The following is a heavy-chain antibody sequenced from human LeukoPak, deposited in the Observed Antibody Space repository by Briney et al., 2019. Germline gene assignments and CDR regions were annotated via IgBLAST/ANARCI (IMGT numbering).Heavy chain of an antibody. CDR3: ARVEWFGERDSDY. J-gene: IGHJ4*02. CDR2: LSNGGYT. V-gene: IGHV3-66*01. D-gene: IGHD3-10*01. CDR1: GFIVSDNY. Sequence: PGGSLRLSCAASGFIVSDNYMTWVRQAPGKGLGGVSVLSNGGYTFYADSVEGRFTISRDSGKNTVYLQMDSLRAEDTAVYYCARVEWFGERDSDYWGQGTLVTVSS.